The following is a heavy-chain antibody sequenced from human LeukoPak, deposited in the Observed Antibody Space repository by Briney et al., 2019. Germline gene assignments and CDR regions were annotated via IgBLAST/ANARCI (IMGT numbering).Heavy chain of an antibody. Sequence: GGSLRLSCAASGFTFSSYGMSWVRQAPGKGLEWVSAISGSGGSTYYADSVKGRFTISRDNSKNTLYLQMNSLRAEDTAVYYCARDDVVIPATDIWGQGTMVTVSS. J-gene: IGHJ3*02. V-gene: IGHV3-23*01. D-gene: IGHD2-2*01. CDR1: GFTFSSYG. CDR2: ISGSGGST. CDR3: ARDDVVIPATDI.